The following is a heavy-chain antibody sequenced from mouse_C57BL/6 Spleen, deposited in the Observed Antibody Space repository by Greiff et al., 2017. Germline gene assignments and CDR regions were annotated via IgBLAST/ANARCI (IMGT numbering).Heavy chain of an antibody. CDR3: ARQGLDFYYYAMDY. CDR1: GFTFSDYG. J-gene: IGHJ4*01. D-gene: IGHD3-3*01. Sequence: EVHLVESGGGLVKPGGSLKLSCAASGFTFSDYGMHWVRQAPEKGLEWVAYISSGSSTFYYADTVKGRFTISRDNAKNTLFLQMTSLRSEDTYMYNCARQGLDFYYYAMDYWGQGTSVTVSS. V-gene: IGHV5-17*01. CDR2: ISSGSSTF.